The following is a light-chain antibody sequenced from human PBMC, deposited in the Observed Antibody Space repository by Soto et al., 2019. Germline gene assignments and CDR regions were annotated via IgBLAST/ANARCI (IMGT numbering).Light chain of an antibody. J-gene: IGKJ2*01. CDR3: QQSYRTPLT. Sequence: DIQMTQSPSSLSASVGDRVTITCRASQSISSSLNWYQQKPGTAPNLLIYAASSLQSGVPSRFSGSGSGTEFTLTISSLQPEDFATYYCQQSYRTPLTFGQGTKLEIK. CDR1: QSISSS. V-gene: IGKV1-39*01. CDR2: AAS.